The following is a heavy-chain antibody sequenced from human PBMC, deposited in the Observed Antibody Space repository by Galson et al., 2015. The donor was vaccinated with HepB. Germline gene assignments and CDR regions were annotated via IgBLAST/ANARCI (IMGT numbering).Heavy chain of an antibody. CDR1: GFIFSNYA. Sequence: SLRLSCAGSGFIFSNYALSWVRQAPGKGLQWVSGISGDTYGTYYADSVKGRFTISRDNSNNRLYLQTTSVRADDTATYYCTKGRGWYTGFDSWGQGALVTVSS. CDR3: TKGRGWYTGFDS. J-gene: IGHJ4*02. CDR2: ISGDTYGT. V-gene: IGHV3-23*01. D-gene: IGHD6-19*01.